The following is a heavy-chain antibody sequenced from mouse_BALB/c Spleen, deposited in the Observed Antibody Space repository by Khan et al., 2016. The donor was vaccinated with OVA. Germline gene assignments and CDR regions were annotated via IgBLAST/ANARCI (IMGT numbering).Heavy chain of an antibody. Sequence: EVELVESGPGLVKPSQSLSLTCTVTGYSITSDYAWNWLRQFPGNKLEWMGFISYSGNTNYHPSLKSRISISRDTSKNQFFLQLNSVTTEDTATYYCARGCGGDFDYWGQGTTLTVSS. CDR3: ARGCGGDFDY. CDR2: ISYSGNT. CDR1: GYSITSDYA. J-gene: IGHJ2*01. V-gene: IGHV3-2*02.